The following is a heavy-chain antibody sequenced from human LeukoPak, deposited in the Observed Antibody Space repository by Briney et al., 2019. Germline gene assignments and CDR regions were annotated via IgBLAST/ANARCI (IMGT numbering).Heavy chain of an antibody. CDR3: AKDSYSSSGYYYEFDY. Sequence: GGSLRLSCAAPGFTVSSNYMSWVRQAPGKGLEWVSVIYSGGNTYYADSVKGRFTISRDNSKNTLYLQMNSLRAEDTAVYYCAKDSYSSSGYYYEFDYWGQGTLVTVSS. CDR1: GFTVSSNY. V-gene: IGHV3-53*01. D-gene: IGHD3-22*01. J-gene: IGHJ4*02. CDR2: IYSGGNT.